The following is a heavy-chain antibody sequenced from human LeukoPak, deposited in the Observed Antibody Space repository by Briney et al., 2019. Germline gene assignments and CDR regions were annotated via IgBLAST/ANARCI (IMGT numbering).Heavy chain of an antibody. Sequence: GESLKISGKASGYNLNTWWIGGAGQTAGKGLEWMGLIHPADSTIRYSPSFEGQATISADTSTDTAYLQWTGLKASDTGIYYCARRHSNSWIADSWGQGTLVAVSS. J-gene: IGHJ5*01. CDR3: ARRHSNSWIADS. D-gene: IGHD1-26*01. CDR2: IHPADSTI. CDR1: GYNLNTWW. V-gene: IGHV5-51*01.